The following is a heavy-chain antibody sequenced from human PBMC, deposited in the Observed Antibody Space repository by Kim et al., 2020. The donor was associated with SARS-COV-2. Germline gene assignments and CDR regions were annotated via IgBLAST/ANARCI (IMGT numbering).Heavy chain of an antibody. Sequence: SVKVSCKASGGTFSSYAISWVRQAPGQGLEWMGRIIPILGIANYAQKFQGRVTITADKSTSTAYMELSSLRSEDTAVYYCARTFGYCTNGVCYPLGVSMDVWGQGTTVTVSS. CDR3: ARTFGYCTNGVCYPLGVSMDV. V-gene: IGHV1-69*04. CDR1: GGTFSSYA. CDR2: IIPILGIA. J-gene: IGHJ6*02. D-gene: IGHD2-8*01.